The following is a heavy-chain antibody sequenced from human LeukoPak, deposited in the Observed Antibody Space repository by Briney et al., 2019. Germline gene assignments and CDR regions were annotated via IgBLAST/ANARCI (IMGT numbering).Heavy chain of an antibody. CDR2: INHSGST. Sequence: SETLSLTCTVSGGSISSSSYYWGWIRQPPGKGLEWIGEINHSGSTNYNPSLKSRVTISVDTSKNQFSLKLSPVTAADTAVYYCARGDSSGYRYWGQGILVTVSS. J-gene: IGHJ4*02. V-gene: IGHV4-39*07. D-gene: IGHD3-22*01. CDR1: GGSISSSSYY. CDR3: ARGDSSGYRY.